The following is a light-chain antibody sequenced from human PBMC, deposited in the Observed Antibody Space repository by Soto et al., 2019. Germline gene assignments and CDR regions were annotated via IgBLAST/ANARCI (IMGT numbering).Light chain of an antibody. Sequence: QAVVTQEPSFSGSPGRTVTITCGLSSGSVSTSYYPSWYQQTPGQAPRTLIYNTNTRSSGVPDRFSGSILGNKAALTITGAQADDEADYYCVLYMGSGISVFGGGTKLTVL. J-gene: IGLJ3*02. V-gene: IGLV8-61*01. CDR3: VLYMGSGISV. CDR2: NTN. CDR1: SGSVSTSYY.